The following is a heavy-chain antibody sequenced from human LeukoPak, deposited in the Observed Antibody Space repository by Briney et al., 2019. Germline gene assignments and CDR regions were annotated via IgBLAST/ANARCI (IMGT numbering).Heavy chain of an antibody. V-gene: IGHV3-23*01. CDR1: GFTFSSYS. J-gene: IGHJ4*02. D-gene: IGHD1/OR15-1a*01. CDR3: AKEEHNGGGY. Sequence: GGSLRLSCAASGFTFSSYSMNWVRQAPGKGLEWVSGISGSGGSTYYADSVKGRFTISRDNSKNTLYAQMNSLRAEDTAVYYCAKEEHNGGGYWGQGTLVTVSS. CDR2: ISGSGGST.